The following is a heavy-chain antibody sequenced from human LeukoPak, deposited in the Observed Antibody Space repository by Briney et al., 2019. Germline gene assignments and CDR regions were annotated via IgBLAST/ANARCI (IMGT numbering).Heavy chain of an antibody. Sequence: SETLSLTCTVSGGSISSGDYYWSWIRQPPGKGLEWIGYIYYSGSTYYNPSLKSRVTISVDTSKNQFSLKLSSVTAADTAVYYCARGRITMVRGVPRRSQFDPWGQGTLVTVPS. J-gene: IGHJ5*02. CDR1: GGSISSGDYY. D-gene: IGHD3-10*01. CDR2: IYYSGST. V-gene: IGHV4-30-4*01. CDR3: ARGRITMVRGVPRRSQFDP.